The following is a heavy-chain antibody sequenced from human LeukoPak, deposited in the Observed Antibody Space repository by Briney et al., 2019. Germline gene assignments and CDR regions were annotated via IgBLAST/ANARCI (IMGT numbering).Heavy chain of an antibody. D-gene: IGHD5-18*01. CDR1: GFTFSSYS. CDR2: ISSSSSYI. J-gene: IGHJ3*02. CDR3: ARGSTAMDPVAFDI. V-gene: IGHV3-21*04. Sequence: GGSLRLSCAASGFTFSSYSMNWVRQAPGKGLEWVSSISSSSSYIYYADSVKGRFTISRDNAKNSLYLQMNSLRAEDTALYHCARGSTAMDPVAFDIWSQGTMVTVSS.